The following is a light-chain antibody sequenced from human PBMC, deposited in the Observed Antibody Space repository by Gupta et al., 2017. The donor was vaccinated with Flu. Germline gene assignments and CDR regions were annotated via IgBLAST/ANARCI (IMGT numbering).Light chain of an antibody. V-gene: IGKV3-20*01. CDR1: QSVRSSY. Sequence: GTLSLSPGERATLSCRASQSVRSSYLAWYQQKPGQAPRLLIYGASSRATGIPDRFSGSGSGTDFTLTISRLEPEDFAVYYCQQYGSSPTTFGQGTKVEIK. J-gene: IGKJ1*01. CDR3: QQYGSSPTT. CDR2: GAS.